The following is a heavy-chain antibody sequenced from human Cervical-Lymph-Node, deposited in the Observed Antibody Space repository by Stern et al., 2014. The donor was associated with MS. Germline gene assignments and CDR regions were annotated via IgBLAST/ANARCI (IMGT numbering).Heavy chain of an antibody. CDR2: STTHSGGT. CDR3: ARGGRSSGWSPPDALDI. Sequence: QVQLVQSGAEVKKPGASVKVSCKASGYTFTGHYMPWVRQAPGQGLVWMVWSTTHSGGTNYTQKFQGWVTMTRDTSISTAYMELSRLRYDDTAVYYCARGGRSSGWSPPDALDIWGQGTMVTVSS. CDR1: GYTFTGHY. J-gene: IGHJ3*02. D-gene: IGHD6-19*01. V-gene: IGHV1-2*04.